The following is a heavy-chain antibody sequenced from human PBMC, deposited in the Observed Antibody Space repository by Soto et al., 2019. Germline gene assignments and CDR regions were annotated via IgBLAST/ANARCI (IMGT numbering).Heavy chain of an antibody. CDR2: ISYDGSNK. CDR3: AKDSRRSSGWPVYYYYYYGMDV. J-gene: IGHJ6*02. CDR1: GFTFSSYG. Sequence: QVQLVESGGGVVQPGRSLRLSCAASGFTFSSYGMHWVRQAPGKGLEWVAVISYDGSNKYYADSVKGRFTISRDNSKNTLYLQMNSLRAEDTAVYYRAKDSRRSSGWPVYYYYYYGMDVWGQGTTVTVSS. V-gene: IGHV3-30*18. D-gene: IGHD6-19*01.